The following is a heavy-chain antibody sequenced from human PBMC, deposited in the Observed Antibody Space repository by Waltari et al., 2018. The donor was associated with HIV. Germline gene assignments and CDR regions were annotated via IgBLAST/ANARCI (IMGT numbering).Heavy chain of an antibody. J-gene: IGHJ4*02. CDR2: IIPILGIA. CDR1: GGTFSSYA. D-gene: IGHD2-2*02. CDR3: AREGAGGGDIVVVPAAIGY. V-gene: IGHV1-69*04. Sequence: QVQLVQSGAEVKKPGSSVKVSCKASGGTFSSYAISWVRQAPGQGLEWMGRIIPILGIANYAQKFQGRVTITADKSTSTAYMELSSLRSEDTAVYYCAREGAGGGDIVVVPAAIGYWGQGTLVTVSS.